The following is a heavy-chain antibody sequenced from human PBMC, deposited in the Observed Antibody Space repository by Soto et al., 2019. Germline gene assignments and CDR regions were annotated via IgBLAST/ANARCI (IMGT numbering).Heavy chain of an antibody. J-gene: IGHJ6*02. CDR3: ERNFGYGSGSYYSISYYYYYYGMDV. V-gene: IGHV3-48*03. Sequence: GGSLRLSCAASGFTFSSYEMNWVRQARGKGLEWVSYISSSGSTIYYADSVKGRFTISRDNAKNSLYLQMNSLRAEDTAVYYCERNFGYGSGSYYSISYYYYYYGMDVWGQGTTVTVSS. D-gene: IGHD3-10*01. CDR1: GFTFSSYE. CDR2: ISSSGSTI.